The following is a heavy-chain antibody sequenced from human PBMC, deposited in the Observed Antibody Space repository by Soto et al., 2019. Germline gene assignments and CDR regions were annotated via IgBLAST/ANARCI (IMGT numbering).Heavy chain of an antibody. CDR3: ARVRYDFWSGSHDAFDI. Sequence: PGGSLRLSCAASGFTFSSYWMHWVRQAPGEGLVWVSRINSDGSSTSYADSVKGRFTISRDNAKNTLYLQMNSLRAEDTAVYYCARVRYDFWSGSHDAFDIWGQGTMVTVSS. D-gene: IGHD3-3*01. V-gene: IGHV3-74*01. CDR1: GFTFSSYW. CDR2: INSDGSST. J-gene: IGHJ3*02.